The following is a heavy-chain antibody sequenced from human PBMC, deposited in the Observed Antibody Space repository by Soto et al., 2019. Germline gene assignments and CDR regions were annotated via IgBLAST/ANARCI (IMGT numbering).Heavy chain of an antibody. D-gene: IGHD2-21*02. J-gene: IGHJ5*02. CDR3: AREIVTAGGNNYFDP. Sequence: SETLYLTCGVSGGTVASSHLWSCVRQSPGRGLDWIGNVYHTGDTNFNPSLQSRVTFSVDKSNNQFSLRLTSVTAADTAVYFCAREIVTAGGNNYFDPWGPGTLVTVYS. CDR2: VYHTGDT. V-gene: IGHV4-4*02. CDR1: GGTVASSHL.